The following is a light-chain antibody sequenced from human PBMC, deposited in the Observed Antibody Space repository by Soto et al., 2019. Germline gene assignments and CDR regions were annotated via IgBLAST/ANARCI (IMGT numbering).Light chain of an antibody. V-gene: IGKV3-20*01. J-gene: IGKJ1*01. CDR1: QSISSSY. Sequence: EIVLTQSPGTLSLSPGERATLSCRASQSISSSYLAWYQQKPGQAPRLLIYGASTRATGIPDRFSGSGSGTDFTLTISGLEPEDFAVYYCQQFSSSGTFGQGTKVDIK. CDR2: GAS. CDR3: QQFSSSGT.